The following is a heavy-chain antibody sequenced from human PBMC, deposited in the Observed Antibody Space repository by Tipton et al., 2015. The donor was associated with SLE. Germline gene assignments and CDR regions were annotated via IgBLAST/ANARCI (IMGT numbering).Heavy chain of an antibody. CDR1: GFTFSDYY. CDR2: ISSSSSYT. CDR3: ARPAAGSGCLDY. Sequence: SLRLSCAASGFTFSDYYMSWIRQAPGKGLEWVSYISSSSSYTNYADSVKGRFTISRDNAKNSLYLQMNSLRAEDTAVYYCARPAAGSGCLDYWGQGTLVTVSS. D-gene: IGHD3-10*01. J-gene: IGHJ4*02. V-gene: IGHV3-11*03.